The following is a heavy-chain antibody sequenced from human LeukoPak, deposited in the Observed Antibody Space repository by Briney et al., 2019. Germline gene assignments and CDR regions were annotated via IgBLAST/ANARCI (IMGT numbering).Heavy chain of an antibody. D-gene: IGHD6-19*01. J-gene: IGHJ4*02. V-gene: IGHV1-69*04. CDR3: TVAGTGMLDY. CDR1: GGTFSSYA. Sequence: GASVKVSCKASGGTFSSYAISWVRQAPGQGLEWMGRIIPIFGIAYYAQKFQGRVTITADKSTSTAYMELSSLRSEDTAVYCCTVAGTGMLDYWGQGNPVTVSS. CDR2: IIPIFGIA.